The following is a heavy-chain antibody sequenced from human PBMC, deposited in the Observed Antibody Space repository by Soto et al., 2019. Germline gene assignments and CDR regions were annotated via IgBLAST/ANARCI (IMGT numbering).Heavy chain of an antibody. D-gene: IGHD3-3*01. V-gene: IGHV5-51*01. CDR2: IYPGDSDT. J-gene: IGHJ2*01. CDR3: ERQYYDFWSDSYPGPPYSEL. Sequence: GESLTISCTASGYTFTDQWIGWVRQRPGKGLEWMGSIYPGDSDTKYSPSFQGQVTISADESISTAYLQWSSLKASDTAMYYCERQYYDFWSDSYPGPPYSELSCRGTLVTVFS. CDR1: GYTFTDQW.